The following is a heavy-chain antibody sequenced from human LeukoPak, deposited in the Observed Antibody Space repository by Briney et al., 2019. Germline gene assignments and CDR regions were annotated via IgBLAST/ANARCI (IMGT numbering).Heavy chain of an antibody. CDR3: ARVVAARSFYLDY. CDR2: INQDGSER. V-gene: IGHV3-7*01. D-gene: IGHD2-15*01. Sequence: PGGSLRLSCAASLFTFSTYWMSWVRQAPGKGLEWVANINQDGSERYLVDSVKGRFTISRDNAKNSLYLQMNSLRAEDTAVYYCARVVAARSFYLDYWGQGTLVTVSS. CDR1: LFTFSTYW. J-gene: IGHJ4*02.